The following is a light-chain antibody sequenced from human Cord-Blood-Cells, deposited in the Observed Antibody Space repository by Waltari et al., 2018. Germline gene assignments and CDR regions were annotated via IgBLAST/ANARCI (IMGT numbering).Light chain of an antibody. CDR2: WAS. Sequence: DIVMTQSPDSLAVSLGARPTINCKSSQSVLYSSNNKNYLAWYQQKPGQPPKLLIYWASTRESGVPDRFSGSGSGTDFTLTISSLQAEDVAVYYCQQYYSTPPTFGPGTKVDIK. CDR3: QQYYSTPPT. V-gene: IGKV4-1*01. J-gene: IGKJ3*01. CDR1: QSVLYSSNNKNY.